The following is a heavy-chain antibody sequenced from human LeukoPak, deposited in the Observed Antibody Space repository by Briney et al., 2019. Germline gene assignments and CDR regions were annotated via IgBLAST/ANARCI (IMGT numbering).Heavy chain of an antibody. D-gene: IGHD3-10*01. CDR3: ATRGAWFGELLYHDAFDI. V-gene: IGHV1-46*01. CDR1: RYTFTSYY. CDR2: INPSGGST. J-gene: IGHJ3*02. Sequence: ASVKVSCKASRYTFTSYYMHWVRQAPGQGLEWMGIINPSGGSTSYAQKFQGRVTMTRDTSTSTVYMELSSLRSEDTAVYYCATRGAWFGELLYHDAFDIWGQGTMVTVSS.